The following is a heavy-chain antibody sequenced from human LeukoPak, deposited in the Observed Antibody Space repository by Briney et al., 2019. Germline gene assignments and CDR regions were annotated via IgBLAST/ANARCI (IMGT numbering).Heavy chain of an antibody. Sequence: GRSLRLSCAASGFTFSGFGMHWVRQAPGKGLEWVAFIRYDASNKYYADSVKGRFTISRDNSKNTLYLQMNSLRAEDTAVYYCATDVHPGNNWFDPWGQGTLVTVSS. J-gene: IGHJ5*02. D-gene: IGHD1-1*01. V-gene: IGHV3-30*02. CDR1: GFTFSGFG. CDR3: ATDVHPGNNWFDP. CDR2: IRYDASNK.